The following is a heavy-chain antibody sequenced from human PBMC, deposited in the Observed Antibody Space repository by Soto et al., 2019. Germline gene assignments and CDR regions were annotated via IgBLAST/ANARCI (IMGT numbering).Heavy chain of an antibody. CDR2: INPSGGST. CDR1: GYTFTNYH. V-gene: IGHV1-46*01. CDR3: ARDFRPIAAAVFRWFDP. Sequence: ASVKVSCKASGYTFTNYHIHWVRQAPEDGLEWMGRINPSGGSTSYAQKFQGRVTMTRDTSTSTVYMELSSLRSEDTAVYYCARDFRPIAAAVFRWFDPWGQGTLVTVSS. J-gene: IGHJ5*02. D-gene: IGHD6-13*01.